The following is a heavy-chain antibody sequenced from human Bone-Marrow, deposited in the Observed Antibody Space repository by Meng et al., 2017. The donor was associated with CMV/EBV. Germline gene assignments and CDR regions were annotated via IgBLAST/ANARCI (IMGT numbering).Heavy chain of an antibody. CDR1: GGSITNSDYY. CDR3: ATMTTSYTRLDY. CDR2: VYYSGIT. D-gene: IGHD4-17*01. J-gene: IGHJ4*02. V-gene: IGHV4-39*07. Sequence: SETLSLTCTVSGGSITNSDYYCGWIRQPPGEGLEWIGSVYYSGITYYSPSLRGRAIISLDTSNSQFSLKLSSVTAADTAVYYFATMTTSYTRLDYWSQGTLVTVSS.